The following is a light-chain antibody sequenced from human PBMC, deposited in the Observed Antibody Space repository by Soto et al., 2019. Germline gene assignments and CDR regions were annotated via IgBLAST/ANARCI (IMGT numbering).Light chain of an antibody. J-gene: IGKJ2*01. CDR3: QQYDNLRYT. V-gene: IGKV1-33*01. CDR2: DAS. CDR1: QDISNY. Sequence: DIQITHSPSSVSASVADKVTITCPASQDISNYLNWYQQKPGNTPKLLIYDASNLETVVPSRFSVSGSVTDLTFTISSLQPEDIATYYCQQYDNLRYTFGQGTKVDIK.